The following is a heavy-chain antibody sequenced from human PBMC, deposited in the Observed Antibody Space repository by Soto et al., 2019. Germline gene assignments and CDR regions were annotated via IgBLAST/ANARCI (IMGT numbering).Heavy chain of an antibody. V-gene: IGHV4-34*01. Sequence: SETLSLTCAVYGGSFSGYYWSWIRQPPGKGLEWIGEINHSGRTNYTPSIKSRFTISVDTSKNQFSLKMSSVTAADTAVYYCARGSPIIAARRWGYAFDIWGQGTMVTVSS. J-gene: IGHJ3*02. CDR1: GGSFSGYY. CDR3: ARGSPIIAARRWGYAFDI. D-gene: IGHD6-6*01. CDR2: INHSGRT.